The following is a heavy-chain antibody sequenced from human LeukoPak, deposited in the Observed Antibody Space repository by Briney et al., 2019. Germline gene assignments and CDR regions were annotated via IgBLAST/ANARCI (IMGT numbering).Heavy chain of an antibody. CDR3: ARRNSSSWYLDY. D-gene: IGHD6-13*01. J-gene: IGHJ4*02. CDR1: GGSFSGYY. Sequence: PSETLSLACAVYGGSFSGYYWSWIRQPPGKGLEWIGEINHSGSTNYNPSLKSRVTISVDTSKNQFSLKLSSVTAADTAVHYCARRNSSSWYLDYWGQGTLVTVSS. CDR2: INHSGST. V-gene: IGHV4-34*01.